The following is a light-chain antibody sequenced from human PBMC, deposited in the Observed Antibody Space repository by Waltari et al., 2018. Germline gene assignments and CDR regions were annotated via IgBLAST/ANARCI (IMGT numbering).Light chain of an antibody. CDR3: LQYNTYPWT. J-gene: IGKJ1*01. CDR2: AAS. CDR1: QGIGND. Sequence: DIQMTQSPSSLSACVGDRVTITCRASQGIGNDLGWYQQKPGKVPKRLIYAASNLQRGVPSRFSGSGSGTEFTLTVSSLQPEDFASYYCLQYNTYPWTFGQGTKVEIK. V-gene: IGKV1-17*01.